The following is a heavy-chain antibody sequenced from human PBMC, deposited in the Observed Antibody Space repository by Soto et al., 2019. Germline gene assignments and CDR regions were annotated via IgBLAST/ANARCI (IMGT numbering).Heavy chain of an antibody. CDR3: ARTIVNHYYDSSGYLLGEAFDI. J-gene: IGHJ3*02. Sequence: SETLSLTCTVSGGSISSSSYYWGWIRQPPGKGLEWIGSIYYSGSTYYNPSLKSRVTISVDTSKNQFSLKLSSVTAADTAVYYCARTIVNHYYDSSGYLLGEAFDIWGQGTMVTVSS. CDR2: IYYSGST. CDR1: GGSISSSSYY. D-gene: IGHD3-22*01. V-gene: IGHV4-39*01.